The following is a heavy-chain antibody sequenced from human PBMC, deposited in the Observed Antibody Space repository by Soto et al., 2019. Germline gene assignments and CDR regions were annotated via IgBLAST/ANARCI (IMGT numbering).Heavy chain of an antibody. J-gene: IGHJ6*02. Sequence: RASVKVSCKASGYTFTSYYMHWVRQAPGQGLEWMGIINPSGGSTSYAQKFQGRVTMTRDTSTSTVYMELSSLRSEDTAVYYCARDIGYSGYEGPLGFYYYYGMDVWGQGTTVTVSS. CDR1: GYTFTSYY. CDR2: INPSGGST. D-gene: IGHD5-12*01. CDR3: ARDIGYSGYEGPLGFYYYYGMDV. V-gene: IGHV1-46*03.